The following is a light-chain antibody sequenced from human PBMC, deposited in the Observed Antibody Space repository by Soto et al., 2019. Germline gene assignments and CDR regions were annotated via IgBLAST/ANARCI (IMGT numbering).Light chain of an antibody. Sequence: DIQMTQTPYSLSASVGDRVTITCRASQAISNYLAWYQQRPGKVPKLLIYAASTLQSGVPSRFSGSGSGTDFTLTISSLQPEDVATYYCQKYNNAPQLIFGGGTKVEIK. CDR1: QAISNY. CDR2: AAS. CDR3: QKYNNAPQLI. J-gene: IGKJ4*01. V-gene: IGKV1-27*01.